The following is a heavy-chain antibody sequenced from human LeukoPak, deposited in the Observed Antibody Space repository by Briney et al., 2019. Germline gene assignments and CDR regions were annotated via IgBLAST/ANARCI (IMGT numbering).Heavy chain of an antibody. CDR1: GGSISSYY. Sequence: SETLSLTCTVSGGSISSYYWSWIRHPPGKGLEWIGYIYYSGSTNYNPSLKSRVTISVDTSKNQFYLKLSSVTAADTAIYYCARLGGSGSYSKGGFDYWGQGTLVTVSS. V-gene: IGHV4-59*08. D-gene: IGHD3-10*01. CDR2: IYYSGST. CDR3: ARLGGSGSYSKGGFDY. J-gene: IGHJ4*02.